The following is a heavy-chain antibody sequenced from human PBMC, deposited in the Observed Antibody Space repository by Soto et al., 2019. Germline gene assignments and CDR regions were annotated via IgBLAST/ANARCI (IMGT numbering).Heavy chain of an antibody. D-gene: IGHD3-3*01. CDR3: AMAYYDFWSGPQNYYYYYGMDV. J-gene: IGHJ6*02. Sequence: QVQLVQSGAEVKKPGSSVKVSCKASGGTFSSYAISWVRQAPGQGLEWMGGIIPIFGTANYAQKFQGRVTITAEESTSTAYMELSSLRSEDTAVYYCAMAYYDFWSGPQNYYYYYGMDVWGQGTTVTVSS. CDR1: GGTFSSYA. CDR2: IIPIFGTA. V-gene: IGHV1-69*01.